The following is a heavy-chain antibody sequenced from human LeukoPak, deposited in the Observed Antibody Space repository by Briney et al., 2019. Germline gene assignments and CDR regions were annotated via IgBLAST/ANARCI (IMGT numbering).Heavy chain of an antibody. V-gene: IGHV3-73*01. Sequence: GGSLRLSCAASGFTFSGSAMHWVRQASGKGLEWVGRIRSKANSYATAYAASVKGRFTISRDDSKNTAYLQMNSLKTEDTAVYYCTIITMINRDYWGQGTLVTVSS. J-gene: IGHJ4*02. D-gene: IGHD3-22*01. CDR2: IRSKANSYAT. CDR1: GFTFSGSA. CDR3: TIITMINRDY.